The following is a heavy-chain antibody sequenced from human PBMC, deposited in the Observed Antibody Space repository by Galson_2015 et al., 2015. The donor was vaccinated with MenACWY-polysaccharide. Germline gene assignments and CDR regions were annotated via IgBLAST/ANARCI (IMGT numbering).Heavy chain of an antibody. Sequence: SVKASCKASGYTFTSYAMNWVRQAPGQGLEWMGWINTNTGNPTYAQGFTGRVVFSLDTSVSTAYLQINSLRAEDTAIYYCAKANSGGICTSGWACWFDPWGQGSLVIVSS. V-gene: IGHV7-4-1*02. D-gene: IGHD2-15*01. CDR3: AKANSGGICTSGWACWFDP. CDR1: GYTFTSYA. CDR2: INTNTGNP. J-gene: IGHJ5*02.